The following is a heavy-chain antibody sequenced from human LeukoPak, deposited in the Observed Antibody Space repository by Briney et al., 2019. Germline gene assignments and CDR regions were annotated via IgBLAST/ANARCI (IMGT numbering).Heavy chain of an antibody. CDR3: ARDRQQYCSGGICYFGGENC. CDR1: GFTLSSYW. J-gene: IGHJ4*02. D-gene: IGHD2-15*01. Sequence: PGGSLRLSCAASGFTLSSYWMSWVRPPPGKGLEWVANIKQDGSEKYYVDSVKGRFTIFRDNAKNSLYLQMNSLRAEDTAVYYCARDRQQYCSGGICYFGGENCWGEGTLVTVSS. V-gene: IGHV3-7*01. CDR2: IKQDGSEK.